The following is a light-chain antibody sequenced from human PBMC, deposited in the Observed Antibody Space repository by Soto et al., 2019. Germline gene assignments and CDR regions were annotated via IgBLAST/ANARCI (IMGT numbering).Light chain of an antibody. J-gene: IGLJ1*01. CDR1: NSDVGAYDY. Sequence: QSALTQPASVSGSLGQSITISCTGTNSDVGAYDYVSWYQQHPGKAPKLMIYEVSNRPSGVSNRFSGSKSGNTASLAISGLQDEDEADYYCNSYTSISTYVFGTGTKVTVL. V-gene: IGLV2-14*01. CDR2: EVS. CDR3: NSYTSISTYV.